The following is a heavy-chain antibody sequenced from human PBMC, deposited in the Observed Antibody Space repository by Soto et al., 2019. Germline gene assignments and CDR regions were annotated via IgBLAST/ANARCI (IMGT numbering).Heavy chain of an antibody. J-gene: IGHJ4*02. V-gene: IGHV4-30-4*01. CDR3: ARKDYGSGSPTD. CDR2: IFNSGNT. Sequence: PSETLSLTCIVSGDSISSGNNYWSWIRQPPGKGLEWIGYIFNSGNTYYTPYLKSRVTTSVDTSKNHFSLRVSSVTGADTAVYYCARKDYGSGSPTDWGQGTLVTVSS. CDR1: GDSISSGNNY. D-gene: IGHD3-10*01.